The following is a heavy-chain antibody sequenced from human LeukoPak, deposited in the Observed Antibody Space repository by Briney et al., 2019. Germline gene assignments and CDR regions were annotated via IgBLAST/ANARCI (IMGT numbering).Heavy chain of an antibody. CDR2: IWPDGSNK. CDR3: ARDYCRTTSCLES. Sequence: GRSLRLSCAASGFTFNSYGMFWVRQASGKGLEWVAFIWPDGSNKLYGDSVKGRFTISRDNSKNTVYLQMNSLRAEDTAVYYCARDYCRTTSCLESWGQGTLVTVSS. D-gene: IGHD2-2*01. V-gene: IGHV3-33*01. J-gene: IGHJ4*02. CDR1: GFTFNSYG.